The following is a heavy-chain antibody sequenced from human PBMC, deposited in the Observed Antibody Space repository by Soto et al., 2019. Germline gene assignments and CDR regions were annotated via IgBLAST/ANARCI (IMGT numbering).Heavy chain of an antibody. D-gene: IGHD2-2*01. CDR1: GFTFSGYW. Sequence: EVQLVESGGGLVQPGGSLRLSCGGSGFTFSGYWMHWVRQAPGTGPVWVSRHNPNGTFTTNADSEKGRFTISRDNAKNTVYLQMTSLRADDTAVYYCARGSTSTTYWALFYNWGTGTLV. CDR2: HNPNGTFT. CDR3: ARGSTSTTYWALFYN. V-gene: IGHV3-74*01. J-gene: IGHJ4*02.